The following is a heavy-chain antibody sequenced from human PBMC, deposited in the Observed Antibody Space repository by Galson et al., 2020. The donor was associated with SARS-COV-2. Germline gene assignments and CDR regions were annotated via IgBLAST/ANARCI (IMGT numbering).Heavy chain of an antibody. V-gene: IGHV4-61*02. CDR1: GGSIISSGRYY. CDR2: IYITDAT. Sequence: SETLSLTCTVSGGSIISSGRYYLSWIRQHAGKALEWIGRIYITDATKYHPSLKSRVTISMNTSGNQFSLRLSSVTATDTAVYYCAREANNDSSDIWGRGTMVTVAS. CDR3: AREANNDSSDI. D-gene: IGHD1-1*01. J-gene: IGHJ3*02.